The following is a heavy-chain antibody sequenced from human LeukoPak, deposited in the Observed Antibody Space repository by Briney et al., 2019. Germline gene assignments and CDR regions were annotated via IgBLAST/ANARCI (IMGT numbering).Heavy chain of an antibody. CDR3: ARVERRIAAAGTPDYYYYMDV. V-gene: IGHV1-46*01. D-gene: IGHD6-13*01. Sequence: GASVKVSCKASGYTFTSYYMHWVRQAPGQGLEWMGIINPSGGSTSYAQKFQGRVTMTRDTSTSTVYMELSSLRSEDTAVYYCARVERRIAAAGTPDYYYYMDVWGKGTTVTVSS. J-gene: IGHJ6*03. CDR2: INPSGGST. CDR1: GYTFTSYY.